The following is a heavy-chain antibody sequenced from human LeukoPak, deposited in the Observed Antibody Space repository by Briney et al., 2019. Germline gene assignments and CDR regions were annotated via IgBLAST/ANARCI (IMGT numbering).Heavy chain of an antibody. D-gene: IGHD6-19*01. CDR3: ARVAVGPYYMDV. CDR2: ISSSSSYI. CDR1: GFTFGSYS. J-gene: IGHJ6*03. Sequence: GGSLRLSCAASGFTFGSYSMNWVRQAPGKGLEWVSSISSSSSYIYYADSVKGRFTISRDNAKNSLYLQMNSLRAEDTAVYYCARVAVGPYYMDVWGKGTTVTVSS. V-gene: IGHV3-21*01.